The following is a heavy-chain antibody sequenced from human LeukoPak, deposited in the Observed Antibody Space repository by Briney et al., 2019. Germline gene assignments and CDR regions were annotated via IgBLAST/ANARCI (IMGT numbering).Heavy chain of an antibody. V-gene: IGHV1-69*02. CDR1: GGTFSSYT. CDR3: AKAGVVVAATSAYYYYYGMDV. CDR2: INPILNIT. D-gene: IGHD2-15*01. J-gene: IGHJ6*02. Sequence: AVKVSCKASGGTFSSYTISWVRQAPGQGREWMGRINPILNITDYAQNFQGRVTLTVEKSTSTAYMALSTLRSDDTAASYCAKAGVVVAATSAYYYYYGMDVWGQGTTVTVSS.